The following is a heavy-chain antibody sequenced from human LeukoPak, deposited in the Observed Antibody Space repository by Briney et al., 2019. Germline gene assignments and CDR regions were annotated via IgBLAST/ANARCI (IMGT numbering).Heavy chain of an antibody. J-gene: IGHJ6*02. Sequence: SETLSLTCTVPGGSISSYYWSWIRQPPGKGLEWIGYIYYSGSTNYNPSLKSRVTISVDTSKNQFSLKLSSVTAADTAVYYCARLGNYYGMDVWGQGTTVTVSS. CDR2: IYYSGST. V-gene: IGHV4-59*08. CDR3: ARLGNYYGMDV. CDR1: GGSISSYY.